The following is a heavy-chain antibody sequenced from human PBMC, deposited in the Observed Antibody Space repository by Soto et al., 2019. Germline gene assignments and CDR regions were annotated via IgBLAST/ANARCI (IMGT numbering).Heavy chain of an antibody. CDR1: GSIFITYG. CDR3: ARETAHRGASGRPLLPENFDS. V-gene: IGHV1-69*04. Sequence: QVQLVQSGAEMKMPGSPVKVSCKTSGSIFITYGISWVPQAPGQGLEWMGGIIPFLGKINHAQIFQDSVTITADKATSTVYLELTDLISNYTAVYYCARETAHRGASGRPLLPENFDSWGQGTLVTVSS. CDR2: IIPFLGKI. J-gene: IGHJ4*02. D-gene: IGHD3-10*01.